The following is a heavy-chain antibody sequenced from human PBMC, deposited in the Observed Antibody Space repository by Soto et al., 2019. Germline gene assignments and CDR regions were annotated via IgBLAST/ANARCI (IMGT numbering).Heavy chain of an antibody. J-gene: IGHJ4*02. V-gene: IGHV1-69*12. CDR2: IIPIFGTA. Sequence: QVQLVQSGAEVKKPGSSVKVSCKASGGTFSSYAISWVRQAPGQGLEWMGGIIPIFGTANYAQKFQGRVTTTADESTSTAYMELSSLRSEDTAVYYCARGATMVRGIIISGYFDYWGQGTLVTVSS. CDR3: ARGATMVRGIIISGYFDY. D-gene: IGHD3-10*01. CDR1: GGTFSSYA.